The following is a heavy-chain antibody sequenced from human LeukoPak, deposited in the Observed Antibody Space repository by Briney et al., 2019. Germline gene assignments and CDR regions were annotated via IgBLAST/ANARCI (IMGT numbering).Heavy chain of an antibody. J-gene: IGHJ4*02. CDR2: INPNSGGT. Sequence: ASVKVSCKASGYTFTGYYMHWVRQAPGQGLEWMGWINPNSGGTNYAQKFQGRVTMTRDTSISTAYMELSRLRSDDTAVYYCARDKVWGNYDILTTFRDWGQGTLVTVSS. CDR3: ARDKVWGNYDILTTFRD. V-gene: IGHV1-2*02. CDR1: GYTFTGYY. D-gene: IGHD3-9*01.